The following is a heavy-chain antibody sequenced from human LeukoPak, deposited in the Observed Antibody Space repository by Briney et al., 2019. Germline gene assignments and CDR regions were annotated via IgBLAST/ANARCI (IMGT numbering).Heavy chain of an antibody. CDR3: ARHAAGTGDY. Sequence: SETLSLTCTVSGGSISGYYWTWIRQPPGKGLEWIGYIHYSGNTNYNPSLKSRVTISVDTSKNQFSLKLSSVAAADTAVYYCARHAAGTGDYWGQGTLVTVSS. CDR1: GGSISGYY. V-gene: IGHV4-59*01. J-gene: IGHJ4*02. CDR2: IHYSGNT. D-gene: IGHD6-13*01.